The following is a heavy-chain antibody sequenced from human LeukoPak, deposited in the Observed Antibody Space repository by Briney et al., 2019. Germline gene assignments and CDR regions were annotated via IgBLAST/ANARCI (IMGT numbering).Heavy chain of an antibody. J-gene: IGHJ4*02. CDR3: ARSPYYDILTGSYNDY. Sequence: SETLSLTCTVSGDSVSSGSSYWRWMRQPPGKGLEWIGYIFYSGRTNYNPSLKNRVTISVDTSNNQFSLKLSSVTAADTAVYYCARSPYYDILTGSYNDYWGQGILVTVSS. CDR1: GDSVSSGSSY. V-gene: IGHV4-61*01. D-gene: IGHD3-9*01. CDR2: IFYSGRT.